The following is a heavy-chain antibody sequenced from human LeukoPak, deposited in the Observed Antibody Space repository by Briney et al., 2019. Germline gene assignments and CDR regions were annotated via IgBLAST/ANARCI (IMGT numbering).Heavy chain of an antibody. CDR2: INTDGSST. V-gene: IGHV3-74*01. D-gene: IGHD2-2*01. Sequence: GRSLRLSCAASGFTFSIYWMHWVRQAPGKGLVWVSRINTDGSSTNYADSVKGRFTISRDNARNTLYLQMNSLRAEDTAVYYCARAEDCSSASCPRAFDIWGQGTMVTVSS. CDR3: ARAEDCSSASCPRAFDI. CDR1: GFTFSIYW. J-gene: IGHJ3*02.